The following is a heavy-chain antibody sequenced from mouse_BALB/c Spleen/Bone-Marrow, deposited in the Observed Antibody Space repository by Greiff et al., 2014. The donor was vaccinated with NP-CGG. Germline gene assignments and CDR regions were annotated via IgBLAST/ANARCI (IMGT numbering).Heavy chain of an antibody. V-gene: IGHV1-80*01. Sequence: VQLQQSGAELVRPGSSVKISCKASGYAFSSYWMNWVKQRPGQGLEWIGQIYPGDGDTNYNGKFKGKATLTADKSSSTAYMQLSSLTSEDSAVYFCARVRNWADYWGQGTTHSLL. CDR3: ARVRNWADY. D-gene: IGHD4-1*01. CDR2: IYPGDGDT. CDR1: GYAFSSYW. J-gene: IGHJ2*01.